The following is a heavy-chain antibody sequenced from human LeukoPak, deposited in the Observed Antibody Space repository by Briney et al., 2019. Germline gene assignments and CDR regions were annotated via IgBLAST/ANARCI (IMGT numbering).Heavy chain of an antibody. V-gene: IGHV1-46*01. CDR2: ISPTGGST. CDR1: GYTFTNNW. D-gene: IGHD6-19*01. Sequence: ASVKVSCKAFGYTFTNNWMHWVRQAPGQGPEWMGLISPTGGSTAYAQKFQGRVTLTRDMSTSTDYLELSSLRSEDTAVYYCASWDLAVAGSGDYWGQGTLVTVSS. CDR3: ASWDLAVAGSGDY. J-gene: IGHJ4*02.